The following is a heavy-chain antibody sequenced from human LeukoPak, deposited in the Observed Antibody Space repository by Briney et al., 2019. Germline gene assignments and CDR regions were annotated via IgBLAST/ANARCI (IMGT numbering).Heavy chain of an antibody. CDR2: IYPDDSDT. D-gene: IGHD1-26*01. CDR3: ARGLRSWGLLDNY. J-gene: IGHJ4*02. CDR1: GYSFTSYW. Sequence: PGESLRISRKGSGYSFTSYWIGLVRQMPGKGLEWMGIIYPDDSDTRYSPSFQGQVTISADKSISTAYLQWSSLKASDTAMYYCARGLRSWGLLDNYWGQGTLVTVSS. V-gene: IGHV5-51*01.